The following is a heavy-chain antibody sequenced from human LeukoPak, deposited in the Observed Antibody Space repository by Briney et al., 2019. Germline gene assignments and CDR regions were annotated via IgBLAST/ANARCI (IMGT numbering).Heavy chain of an antibody. Sequence: AETLSLTCTVSGGSISSNSYYWAWLRQPPGKGLEWIGRIYYRGSTYYGPSLKSRVTISVDTSKNQFSLKLTSVTAADTAVYYCATSPQYGGYWGQGTLVTVSS. V-gene: IGHV4-39*01. CDR3: ATSPQYGGY. CDR1: GGSISSNSYY. D-gene: IGHD4-23*01. CDR2: IYYRGST. J-gene: IGHJ4*02.